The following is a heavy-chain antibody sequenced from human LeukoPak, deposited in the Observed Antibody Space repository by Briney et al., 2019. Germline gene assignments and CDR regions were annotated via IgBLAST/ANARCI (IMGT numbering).Heavy chain of an antibody. CDR1: GFTFSSYA. D-gene: IGHD3-9*01. V-gene: IGHV3-30*04. CDR2: ISYDGSNK. J-gene: IGHJ4*02. CDR3: ARFLTGLRKPFDY. Sequence: AGGSLRLSCAASGFTFSSYAMHWVRQAPGKGLEWVALISYDGSNKNYADSVKGRFTISRDNSKNTVYLQMNSLRAEDTAVYYCARFLTGLRKPFDYWGQGTLVTVSS.